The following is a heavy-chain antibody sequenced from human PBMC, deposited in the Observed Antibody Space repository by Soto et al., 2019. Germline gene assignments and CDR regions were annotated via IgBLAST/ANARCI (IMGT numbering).Heavy chain of an antibody. D-gene: IGHD1-7*01. Sequence: SETLSLTCAVSGGSFTSNNWWTWVRQPPGQGLEWIGEIYRTGSTNYNPSLKSRVTISLDKSENQFSLKVTSLTTADTAVYYCASRDPGTSVDYWGQGTLVTVSS. CDR3: ASRDPGTSVDY. V-gene: IGHV4-4*02. CDR1: GGSFTSNNW. J-gene: IGHJ4*02. CDR2: IYRTGST.